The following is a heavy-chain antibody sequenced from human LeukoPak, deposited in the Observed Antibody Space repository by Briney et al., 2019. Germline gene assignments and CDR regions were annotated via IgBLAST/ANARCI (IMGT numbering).Heavy chain of an antibody. CDR1: GGSISSYY. V-gene: IGHV4-4*07. D-gene: IGHD1-26*01. CDR2: IYTSGST. J-gene: IGHJ3*02. CDR3: ARDEAVGDVAFDI. Sequence: SETLSLTCTVSGGSISSYYWSWIRQRAGKGLEWIGRIYTSGSTNCNPSLKSRVTMSVDTSKNQFSLKLSSVTAADTAVYYCARDEAVGDVAFDIWGQGTMVTVSS.